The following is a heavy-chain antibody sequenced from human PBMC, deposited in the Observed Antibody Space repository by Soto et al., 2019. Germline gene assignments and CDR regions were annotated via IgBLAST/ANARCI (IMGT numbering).Heavy chain of an antibody. J-gene: IGHJ4*02. D-gene: IGHD6-19*01. CDR1: GFTFSSYA. V-gene: IGHV3-30-3*01. CDR2: ISYDGSNK. Sequence: QVQLVESGGGVVQPGRSLRLSCAASGFTFSSYAMHWVRQAPGKGLEWVAVISYDGSNKYYADSVKGRFTISRDNSKNMLYLQMNSLRAEDTAVYYCARDSPTGRSGWTYFDYWGQGTLVTVSS. CDR3: ARDSPTGRSGWTYFDY.